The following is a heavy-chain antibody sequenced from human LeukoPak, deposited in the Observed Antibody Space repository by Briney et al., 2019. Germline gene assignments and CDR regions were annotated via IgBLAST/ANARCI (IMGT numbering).Heavy chain of an antibody. CDR1: GFTFSSYN. Sequence: GGSLRLSCAASGFTFSSYNMNWVRQAPGKRLEWVSSISSTSSYIYYADSVKGRFTISRDNAKNSLYLQMNSLRAEDTAVYYCARGPSVPTYFQHWGQGTLVTVSS. V-gene: IGHV3-21*01. CDR2: ISSTSSYI. CDR3: ARGPSVPTYFQH. D-gene: IGHD1-1*01. J-gene: IGHJ1*01.